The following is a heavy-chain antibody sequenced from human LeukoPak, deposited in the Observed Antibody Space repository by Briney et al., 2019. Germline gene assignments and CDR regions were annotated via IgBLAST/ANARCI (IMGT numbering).Heavy chain of an antibody. V-gene: IGHV3-30*04. J-gene: IGHJ5*02. D-gene: IGHD3-9*01. Sequence: GGSLRLSCAASGFTFSSYAMHWVRQAPGKGLEWVAVISYDGSNKYYADSVKGRFTISRDNSKNTLYLQMNSLRAEDTAVYYCATLGYDILTGYYRWSWFDPWGQGTLVTVSS. CDR1: GFTFSSYA. CDR3: ATLGYDILTGYYRWSWFDP. CDR2: ISYDGSNK.